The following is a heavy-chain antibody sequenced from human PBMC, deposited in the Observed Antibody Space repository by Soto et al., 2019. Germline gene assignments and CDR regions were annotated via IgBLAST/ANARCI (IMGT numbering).Heavy chain of an antibody. V-gene: IGHV4-30-4*01. CDR1: GGSINSGDYY. CDR3: ARGGYSYGSGSRDWFDP. D-gene: IGHD5-18*01. Sequence: QVQLQESGPGLVKPSQTLSLTCTVSGGSINSGDYYWSWIRQPPGKGLEWIGYIYYNENTYYNPSVKSRVTISIHTSKNQFPLKLRSVTAADTAVYYCARGGYSYGSGSRDWFDPWGQGTQVTVSS. J-gene: IGHJ5*02. CDR2: IYYNENT.